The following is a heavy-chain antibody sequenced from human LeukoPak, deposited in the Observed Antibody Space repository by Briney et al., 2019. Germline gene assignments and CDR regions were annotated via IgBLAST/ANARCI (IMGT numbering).Heavy chain of an antibody. Sequence: GGSLRLSCAASGFTFNIYWMSWVRQAPGKGLEWVANIKQDGSEKYHVDSVKGRFTISRDNAKNSLYLQMNSLRAEDTAVYYCARDGLNYDIGNYWGQGTLVTVSS. CDR1: GFTFNIYW. J-gene: IGHJ4*02. V-gene: IGHV3-7*01. CDR3: ARDGLNYDIGNY. CDR2: IKQDGSEK. D-gene: IGHD3-9*01.